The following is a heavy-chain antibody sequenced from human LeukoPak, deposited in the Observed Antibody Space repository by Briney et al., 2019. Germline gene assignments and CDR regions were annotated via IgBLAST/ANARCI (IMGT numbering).Heavy chain of an antibody. Sequence: GGSLRLSCAASGFTFSSYAMSWVRQAPGKGLEWVSAISGSGGSTYYADSVKGRFTISRDNSKNTLYLQMNSLRAEDTAVYYCARGAILRVVIGESFDYWGQGTLVTVSS. CDR1: GFTFSSYA. J-gene: IGHJ4*02. CDR2: ISGSGGST. CDR3: ARGAILRVVIGESFDY. V-gene: IGHV3-23*01. D-gene: IGHD3-3*01.